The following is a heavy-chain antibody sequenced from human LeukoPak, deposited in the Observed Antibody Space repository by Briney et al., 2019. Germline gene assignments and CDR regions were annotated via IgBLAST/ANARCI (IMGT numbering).Heavy chain of an antibody. D-gene: IGHD3-3*01. CDR1: GYTFTGYY. J-gene: IGHJ3*02. Sequence: GASVKVSCKASGYTFTGYYMHWVRQAPGQGLEWMGWINPDSGGTNYAQKFQGRVTMTRDTSISTAYMELSRLRSDDTAVYYCARDLIPIFGVVTMGAFDIWGQGTMVTVSS. CDR2: INPDSGGT. CDR3: ARDLIPIFGVVTMGAFDI. V-gene: IGHV1-2*02.